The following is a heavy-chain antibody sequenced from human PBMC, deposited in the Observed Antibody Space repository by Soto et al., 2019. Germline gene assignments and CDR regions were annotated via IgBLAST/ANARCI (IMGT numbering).Heavy chain of an antibody. D-gene: IGHD5-18*01. J-gene: IGHJ4*02. CDR2: IYYSGST. CDR1: GGSISSGGYY. CDR3: ARDQVGTEDTAMELPPVFDY. V-gene: IGHV4-31*03. Sequence: PSETLSLTCTVSGGSISSGGYYWSWIRQHPGKGLEWIGYIYYSGSTYYNPSLKSRVTISVDTSKNQFSLKLSSVTAADTAVYYCARDQVGTEDTAMELPPVFDYWGQGTLVTVSS.